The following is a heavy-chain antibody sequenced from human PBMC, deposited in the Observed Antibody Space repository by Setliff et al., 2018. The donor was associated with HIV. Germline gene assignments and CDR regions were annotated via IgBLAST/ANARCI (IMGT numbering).Heavy chain of an antibody. D-gene: IGHD4-17*01. CDR3: VRDDYGYNGKGFDY. CDR2: IYYSGSA. CDR1: GYSISSGYY. J-gene: IGHJ4*02. V-gene: IGHV4-38-2*02. Sequence: SETLSLTCAVSGYSISSGYYWGWIRQPPGKGLEWIGCIYYSGSAYYNPSLQRRVTISVDTSKNQVSLKLNSMTAADTAMYYCVRDDYGYNGKGFDYWGPGTLVTVSS.